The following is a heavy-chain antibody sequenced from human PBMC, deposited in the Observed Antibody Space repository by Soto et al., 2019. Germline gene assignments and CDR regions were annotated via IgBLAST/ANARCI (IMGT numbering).Heavy chain of an antibody. CDR1: GYTFTGYT. D-gene: IGHD2-8*01. CDR2: INSSSSDS. Sequence: QAHLVQSGAEVKKPGASVKVSCKASGYTFTGYTFHWVRQAPGQGLEWMAWINSSSSDSSFAPKIQGRVTVTMDAPSSTAYMELTRLRXDDTAVYYCATEMATIKGFFDKWGQGTPVAVSS. CDR3: ATEMATIKGFFDK. V-gene: IGHV1-2*02. J-gene: IGHJ4*02.